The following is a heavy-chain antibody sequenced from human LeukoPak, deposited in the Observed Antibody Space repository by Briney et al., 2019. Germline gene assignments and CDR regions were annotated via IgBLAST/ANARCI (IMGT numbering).Heavy chain of an antibody. CDR2: INSAGTGT. CDR3: ASGPTGFA. Sequence: PGGSLRLSCAASGFTFSSYWMHWVRQAPGKGLVWVSRINSAGTGTRCADSVKGRFTISRDNAKNTLYLQMNSLRAEDTAVYFCASGPTGFAWGQGTLVTVSS. V-gene: IGHV3-74*01. J-gene: IGHJ5*02. CDR1: GFTFSSYW. D-gene: IGHD1-14*01.